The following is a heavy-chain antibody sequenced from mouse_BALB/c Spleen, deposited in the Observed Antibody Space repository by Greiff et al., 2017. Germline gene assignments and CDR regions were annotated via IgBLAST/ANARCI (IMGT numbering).Heavy chain of an antibody. Sequence: EVKVVESGGGLVQPGGSRKLSCAASGFTFSDYGMAWVRQAPGKGPEWVAFISNLAYSIYYADTVTGRFTISRENAKNTLYLEMSSLRSEDTAMYYCARDKGYDYDPYAMDYWGQGTSVTVSS. CDR2: ISNLAYSI. CDR3: ARDKGYDYDPYAMDY. CDR1: GFTFSDYG. J-gene: IGHJ4*01. V-gene: IGHV5-15*02. D-gene: IGHD2-4*01.